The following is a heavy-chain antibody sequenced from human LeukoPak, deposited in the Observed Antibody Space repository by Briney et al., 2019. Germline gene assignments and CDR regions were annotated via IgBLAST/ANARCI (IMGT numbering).Heavy chain of an antibody. CDR1: GASFSGYY. J-gene: IGHJ3*02. Sequence: RSSETLSLTCAVYGASFSGYYWSWLRQPPGKGLEWVGEINHSGSTNYNPSLKSRVTISVDTSKNQFSLKLSSVTAADTAVYYCARVGAVNDAFDIWGQGTMVTVSS. D-gene: IGHD1-26*01. CDR3: ARVGAVNDAFDI. CDR2: INHSGST. V-gene: IGHV4-34*01.